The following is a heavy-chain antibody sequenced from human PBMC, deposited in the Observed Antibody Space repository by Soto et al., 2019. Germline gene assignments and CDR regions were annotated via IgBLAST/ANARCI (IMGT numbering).Heavy chain of an antibody. J-gene: IGHJ4*02. Sequence: QVQLVESGGGVVQPGRSLRLSCAASGFTFSSYAMRWVRQAPGKGLEWVALISYDGSTKYYADSVKGRFTISRDNSKNTLYVQMNSLRAEDTAVYYCARDSITGGYFDYWGQGTLVTVSS. CDR1: GFTFSSYA. CDR2: ISYDGSTK. V-gene: IGHV3-30-3*01. D-gene: IGHD1-20*01. CDR3: ARDSITGGYFDY.